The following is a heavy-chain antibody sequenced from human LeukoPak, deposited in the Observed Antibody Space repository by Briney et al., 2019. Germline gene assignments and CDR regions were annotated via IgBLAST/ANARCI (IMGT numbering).Heavy chain of an antibody. CDR3: ARMAPEYYYYYMDV. D-gene: IGHD5-24*01. J-gene: IGHJ6*03. Sequence: PSETLSLTCTVSGYSISSGYYWGWIRQPPGEGLEWIRSIYHSGSTYYNPSLKSRVTISVDTSKNQFSLKLSSVTAADTAVYYCARMAPEYYYYYMDVWGKGTTVTVSS. CDR2: IYHSGST. CDR1: GYSISSGYY. V-gene: IGHV4-38-2*02.